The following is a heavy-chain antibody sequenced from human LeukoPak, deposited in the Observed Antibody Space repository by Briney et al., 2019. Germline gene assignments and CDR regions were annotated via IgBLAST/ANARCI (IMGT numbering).Heavy chain of an antibody. CDR1: GFTFTTYW. CDR3: AKGTRGTGAFFDY. CDR2: VSADGTRT. Sequence: SGGSLRLSCAASGFTFTTYWMHWLRQAPGKGLMWVSRVSADGTRTDYADSVKGRFTISRDNAKNTVSMQMNSLTTEDTAFYYCAKGTRGTGAFFDYWGQGSLVTVSS. J-gene: IGHJ4*02. V-gene: IGHV3-74*01. D-gene: IGHD1-1*01.